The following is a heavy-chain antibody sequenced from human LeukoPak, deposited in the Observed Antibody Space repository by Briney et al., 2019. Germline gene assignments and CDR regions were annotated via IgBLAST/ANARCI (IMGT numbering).Heavy chain of an antibody. CDR2: ITWNSDSI. D-gene: IGHD2-15*01. CDR3: ARVFSGSDY. V-gene: IGHV3-9*01. J-gene: IGHJ4*02. Sequence: GGSLRLSCAASGFTFDEYAMHWVRQAPGKGLEWVSGITWNSDSIAYADSLQGRFTISRDNAKNSLYLQMNSLRAEDTAIYYCARVFSGSDYWGQGTPVTVSS. CDR1: GFTFDEYA.